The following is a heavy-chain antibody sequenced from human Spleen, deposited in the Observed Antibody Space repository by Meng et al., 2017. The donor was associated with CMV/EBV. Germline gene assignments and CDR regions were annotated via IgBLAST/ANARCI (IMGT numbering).Heavy chain of an antibody. CDR1: GFTFSSYG. V-gene: IGHV3-23*01. J-gene: IGHJ4*02. CDR3: AKQPDY. Sequence: GGSLRLSCAASGFTFSSYGMHWVRQAPGKGLEWVSAISASGDSTYYADSVKGRFTISRDNTKNTLHLQMNSLRAEDTAVYYCAKQPDYWGQGTLVTVSS. CDR2: ISASGDST.